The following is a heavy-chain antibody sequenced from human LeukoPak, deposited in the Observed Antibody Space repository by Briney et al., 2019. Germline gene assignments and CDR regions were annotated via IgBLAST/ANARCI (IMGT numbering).Heavy chain of an antibody. J-gene: IGHJ4*02. Sequence: PGGSLRLSCAASGFTFSDYCMSWIRQAPGKGLEWVSYISSSGSTIYYADSVKGRFTISRDNAKNSLYLQMNSLRAEDTAVYYCARDQNYYDSSGYDYWGQGTLVTVSS. V-gene: IGHV3-11*01. CDR3: ARDQNYYDSSGYDY. CDR1: GFTFSDYC. CDR2: ISSSGSTI. D-gene: IGHD3-22*01.